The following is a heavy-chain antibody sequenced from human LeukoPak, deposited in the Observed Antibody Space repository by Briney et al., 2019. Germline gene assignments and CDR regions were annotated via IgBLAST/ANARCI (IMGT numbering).Heavy chain of an antibody. Sequence: GGSLRLSCAASGFTFSTYTMAWVRQAPGKGLEWVSAITGHSDSTYDADSVKGRFTISRDNSANTLYLQMNSLRADDTATYYCARRDSSGDFPYYFDSWGQGALVTVSA. CDR1: GFTFSTYT. J-gene: IGHJ4*02. V-gene: IGHV3-23*01. D-gene: IGHD2-21*01. CDR2: ITGHSDST. CDR3: ARRDSSGDFPYYFDS.